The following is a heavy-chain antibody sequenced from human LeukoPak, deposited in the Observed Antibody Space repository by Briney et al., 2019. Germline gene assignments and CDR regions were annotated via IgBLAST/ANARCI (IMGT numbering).Heavy chain of an antibody. CDR3: ARHGDHCSSTSCYPA. CDR1: GYSISSGYY. D-gene: IGHD2-2*01. Sequence: PSETLSLTCAVSGYSISSGYYWGWIRQPPGKGLEWIGSIYHSGSTYYNPSLKSRVTISVDTSKNQFSLKLSSVTAADTAVYYCARHGDHCSSTSCYPAWGQGTLVTVSS. V-gene: IGHV4-38-2*01. J-gene: IGHJ5*02. CDR2: IYHSGST.